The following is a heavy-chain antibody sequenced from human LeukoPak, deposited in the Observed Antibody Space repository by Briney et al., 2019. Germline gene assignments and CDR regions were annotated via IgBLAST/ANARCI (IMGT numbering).Heavy chain of an antibody. CDR3: ARSDWELNDAFDI. V-gene: IGHV3-48*03. D-gene: IGHD1-26*01. CDR1: GFTFSSYE. Sequence: PGGSLRLSCAASGFTFSSYEMNWVRQAPGKGLEWVSYISSSGSTIYYADSVKGRFTISRDNAKNSLYLQMNSLRAEDTAVYYCARSDWELNDAFDIWGQGTMVTVSS. J-gene: IGHJ3*02. CDR2: ISSSGSTI.